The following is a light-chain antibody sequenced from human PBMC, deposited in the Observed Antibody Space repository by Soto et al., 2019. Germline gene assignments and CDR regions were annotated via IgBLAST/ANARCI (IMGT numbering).Light chain of an antibody. CDR1: QTISTY. Sequence: DIQMTQSPSSLSASVGDRVTISCRASQTISTYLHWYQHXPARARXLXXSDVSTLQSGVPGRFRGSGSETEFTLTITYLQPEDFATYYCQQGYSIHALTFGGGTKVDIK. CDR2: DVS. V-gene: IGKV1-39*01. CDR3: QQGYSIHALT. J-gene: IGKJ4*01.